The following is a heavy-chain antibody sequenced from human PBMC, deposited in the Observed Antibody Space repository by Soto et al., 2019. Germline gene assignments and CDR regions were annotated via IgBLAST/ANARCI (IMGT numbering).Heavy chain of an antibody. CDR3: ARRAGYCISTSCPYYFDY. D-gene: IGHD2-2*01. J-gene: IGHJ4*02. CDR1: GGSFSGYY. V-gene: IGHV4-34*01. CDR2: INHSGST. Sequence: PSETLSLTCAVYGGSFSGYYWTWIRQPPGTGLEWIGEINHSGSTNYNPSLKSRVTISVDTSKNQFSLKLTSVTAADTAVYYCARRAGYCISTSCPYYFDYWGQGTLVTVSS.